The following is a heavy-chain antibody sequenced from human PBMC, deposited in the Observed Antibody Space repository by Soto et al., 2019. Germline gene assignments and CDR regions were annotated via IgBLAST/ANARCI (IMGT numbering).Heavy chain of an antibody. J-gene: IGHJ3*02. CDR3: AKDSRLPGFGLLIHAFDM. D-gene: IGHD3-3*01. V-gene: IGHV3-30-3*01. Sequence: PGGSLRLSCAASGFTFSNYVMHWVRQAPGKGLEWVAIISYDGSNKYYADSVKGRFTISRDNSKNALYLQMNSLRVEDTATYYCAKDSRLPGFGLLIHAFDMWGHGTMVTVSS. CDR2: ISYDGSNK. CDR1: GFTFSNYV.